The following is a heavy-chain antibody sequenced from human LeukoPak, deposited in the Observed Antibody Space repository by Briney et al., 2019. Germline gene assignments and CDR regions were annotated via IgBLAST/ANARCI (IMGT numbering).Heavy chain of an antibody. CDR1: GGSISSYY. Sequence: PSETLSLTCTVSGGSISSYYWSWIRQLAGKGLEWIGRIYTSGSTNYNPSLKSRVTMSVDTSKNQFSLKLSSVTAADTAVYYCARSSVVVAANGAFDIWGQGTMVTVSS. D-gene: IGHD2-15*01. J-gene: IGHJ3*02. CDR2: IYTSGST. V-gene: IGHV4-4*07. CDR3: ARSSVVVAANGAFDI.